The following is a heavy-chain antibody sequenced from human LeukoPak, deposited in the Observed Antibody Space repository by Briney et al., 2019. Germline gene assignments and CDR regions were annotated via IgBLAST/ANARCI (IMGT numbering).Heavy chain of an antibody. CDR3: ARGGAQPPGRYFDY. CDR1: GFTFSSYA. Sequence: PGGSLRLSCAASGFTFSSYAMHWVRQAPGKGLEWVAVISYDGSNKYYADSVKGRFTISRDNSKNTLYLQMNSLRAEDTAVYYCARGGAQPPGRYFDYWGQGTLVTVSS. J-gene: IGHJ4*02. CDR2: ISYDGSNK. V-gene: IGHV3-30*04. D-gene: IGHD3-16*01.